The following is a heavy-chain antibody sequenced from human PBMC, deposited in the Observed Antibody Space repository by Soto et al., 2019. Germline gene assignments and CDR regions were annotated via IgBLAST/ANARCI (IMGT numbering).Heavy chain of an antibody. CDR2: IGYDGSNK. CDR1: GFTFSSYG. Sequence: QVQLVESGGGVVQPGRSLRLSCAASGFTFSSYGMHWVRQAPGKGLEWVAVIGYDGSNKYYADSVKGRFTISRDNSKNTVYLQMNSLSAEDTAVSYCARDNHDFWSAYDYWGQGTLVTVSS. V-gene: IGHV3-33*01. J-gene: IGHJ4*02. D-gene: IGHD3-3*01. CDR3: ARDNHDFWSAYDY.